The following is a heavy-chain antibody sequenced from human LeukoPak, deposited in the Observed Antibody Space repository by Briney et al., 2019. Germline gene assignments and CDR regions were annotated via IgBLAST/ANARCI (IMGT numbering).Heavy chain of an antibody. V-gene: IGHV1-2*02. J-gene: IGHJ4*02. CDR2: INPNSGDT. Sequence: ASVKVSCKASGYTFTGYYMHWVRQAPGQGLEWMGWINPNSGDTNYARKFQGRVTMTRDTSISTAYMELSRLRSDDTAVYYCARDLASSSGWFDWGQGTLVTVSS. CDR1: GYTFTGYY. CDR3: ARDLASSSGWFD. D-gene: IGHD6-19*01.